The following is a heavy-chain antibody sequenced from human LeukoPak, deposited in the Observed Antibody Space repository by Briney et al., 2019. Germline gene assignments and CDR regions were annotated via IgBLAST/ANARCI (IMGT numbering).Heavy chain of an antibody. J-gene: IGHJ4*02. CDR3: ARVGEHYYGSGSYYTSKYYFDY. Sequence: ASVKVSCKASGGTFSSYAISWVRRAPGQGLEWMGGIIPIFGTANYAQKFQGRVTITADESTSTAYMELSSLRSEDTAVYYCARVGEHYYGSGSYYTSKYYFDYWGQGTLVTVSS. V-gene: IGHV1-69*01. CDR1: GGTFSSYA. D-gene: IGHD3-10*01. CDR2: IIPIFGTA.